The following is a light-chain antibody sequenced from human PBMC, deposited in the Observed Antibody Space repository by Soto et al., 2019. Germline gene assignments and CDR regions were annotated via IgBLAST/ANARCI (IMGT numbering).Light chain of an antibody. CDR2: DAS. Sequence: EIVLTQSPATLSLSPGERATLSCRVSQSVSSYLAWYQQKPGQAPRLLIYDASSRATGIPARFSGSGSGTDFTLTISSLEPEDFAVYYCQQRSNWLTFGGGTKVEMK. V-gene: IGKV3-11*01. CDR1: QSVSSY. CDR3: QQRSNWLT. J-gene: IGKJ4*01.